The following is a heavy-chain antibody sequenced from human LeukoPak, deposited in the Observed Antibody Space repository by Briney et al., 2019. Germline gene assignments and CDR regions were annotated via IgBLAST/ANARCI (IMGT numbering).Heavy chain of an antibody. CDR1: GYTFTGYY. J-gene: IGHJ5*01. D-gene: IGHD6-19*01. V-gene: IGHV1-2*02. Sequence: PSVKLFCKASGYTFTGYYMHWMRQAPGQGLEWMGWINPNSGDTNYAQKFQGRVTMTSDTSISTAYMELRGLRSDDTAVYYCARDPSNTSGWYIWFDFWGQGTLVTVSS. CDR3: ARDPSNTSGWYIWFDF. CDR2: INPNSGDT.